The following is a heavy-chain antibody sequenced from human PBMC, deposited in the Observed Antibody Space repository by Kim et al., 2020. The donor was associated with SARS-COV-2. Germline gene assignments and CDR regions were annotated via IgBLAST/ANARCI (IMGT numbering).Heavy chain of an antibody. CDR3: ARLWSLGVWFGEGY. Sequence: NPSIKSRVTISVDPSKNQFSLKLSSVTAADTAVYYCARLWSLGVWFGEGYWGQGTLVTVSS. J-gene: IGHJ4*02. D-gene: IGHD3-10*01. V-gene: IGHV4-39*01.